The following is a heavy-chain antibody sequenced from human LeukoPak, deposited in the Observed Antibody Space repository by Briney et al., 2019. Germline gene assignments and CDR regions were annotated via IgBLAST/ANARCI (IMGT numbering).Heavy chain of an antibody. Sequence: GGSLRLSCAASGFTVSSNYMTWFRQAPGKAPEWLALIDPTGYNTYYAGSVKGRFTISRDNARNSLYLQMNGLRVEDTAIYYCTTTGGRDGDFWGQGTLVTVSS. D-gene: IGHD5-24*01. CDR3: TTTGGRDGDF. V-gene: IGHV3-11*01. CDR1: GFTVSSNY. CDR2: IDPTGYNT. J-gene: IGHJ4*02.